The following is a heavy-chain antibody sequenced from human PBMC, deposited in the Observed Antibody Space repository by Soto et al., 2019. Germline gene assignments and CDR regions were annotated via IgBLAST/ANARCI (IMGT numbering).Heavy chain of an antibody. J-gene: IGHJ4*02. D-gene: IGHD6-13*01. V-gene: IGHV3-43D*04. CDR1: GFTFDDYA. CDR2: ISWDGGST. Sequence: GGSLRLSCAACGFTFDDYAMHWVRQAPGKGLEWVSLISWDGGSTYYADSVKGRFTISRDISKNSLYLQMNSLRAEDTALYYCAKDMGPYYSSSWYVVDYWGQGTLVTVSS. CDR3: AKDMGPYYSSSWYVVDY.